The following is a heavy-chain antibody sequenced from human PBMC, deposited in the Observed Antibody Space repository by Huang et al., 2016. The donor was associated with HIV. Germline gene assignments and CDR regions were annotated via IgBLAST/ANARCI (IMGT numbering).Heavy chain of an antibody. CDR1: GFSFSNFA. Sequence: QVHLVESGGGVVQPGRSLRLSCAASGFSFSNFAMHWVRQAPGKGLEWVAVISYDGGNNFHADSVQGRFTISRDNSKNTLYLQMNSLRADDTALYYCVRGSTVTTPHPFGIWGQGTLVTVSS. V-gene: IGHV3-30-3*01. CDR2: ISYDGGNN. J-gene: IGHJ3*02. D-gene: IGHD4-17*01. CDR3: VRGSTVTTPHPFGI.